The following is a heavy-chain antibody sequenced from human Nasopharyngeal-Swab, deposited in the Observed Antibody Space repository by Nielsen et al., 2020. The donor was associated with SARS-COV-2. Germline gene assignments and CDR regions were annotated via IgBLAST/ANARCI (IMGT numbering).Heavy chain of an antibody. CDR2: IWYDGSNK. Sequence: WTRQPPGKGLEWVAIIWYDGSNKYYADSVKGRFTISRDNSKNTLYLQMNSLRAEDTAVYYCARDGDILTGLSLDYWGQGTLVTVSS. D-gene: IGHD3-9*01. V-gene: IGHV3-33*01. CDR3: ARDGDILTGLSLDY. J-gene: IGHJ4*02.